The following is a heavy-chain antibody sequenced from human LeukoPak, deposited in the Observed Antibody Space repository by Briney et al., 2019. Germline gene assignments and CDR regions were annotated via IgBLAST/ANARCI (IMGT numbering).Heavy chain of an antibody. CDR1: GYSFTSYW. CDR3: AKSLHDRQVPRYFDY. J-gene: IGHJ4*02. D-gene: IGHD4-11*01. V-gene: IGHV5-51*01. CDR2: IYPGDSDT. Sequence: GESLKISCKGLGYSFTSYWIGWVRQMPGKGLEWMGIIYPGDSDTRYSPSFQGQVTISADKSFSTAYLQWSSLKAPDTAMYYCAKSLHDRQVPRYFDYWGQGTLVTVSS.